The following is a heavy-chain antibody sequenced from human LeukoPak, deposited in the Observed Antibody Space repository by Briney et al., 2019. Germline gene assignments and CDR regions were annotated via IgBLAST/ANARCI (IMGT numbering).Heavy chain of an antibody. J-gene: IGHJ4*02. CDR2: INSDGSWT. D-gene: IGHD4-23*01. CDR1: GNYW. V-gene: IGHV3-74*01. Sequence: PGGSLRLSCAASGNYWMHWVRQAPGKGLVWVSHINSDGSWTSYADSVKGRFTISKDNAKNTAYLQMNSLKTEDTAVYYCTRPDYGGNFRHYYWGQGTLVTVSS. CDR3: TRPDYGGNFRHYY.